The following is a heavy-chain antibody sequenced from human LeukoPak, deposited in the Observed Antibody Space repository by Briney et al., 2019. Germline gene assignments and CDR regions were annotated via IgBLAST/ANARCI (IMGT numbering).Heavy chain of an antibody. V-gene: IGHV4-34*01. D-gene: IGHD3-3*01. J-gene: IGHJ4*02. CDR3: ARGPAYLITIFGVVTTPVDY. Sequence: SETLSLTCAVYGGSFSGYYWSWLRQPPGKGLEWIGEINHSGSTNYNPSLKSRVTISVDTSKNQFSLKLSSVPAADTAVYYCARGPAYLITIFGVVTTPVDYWGQGTLGTVSS. CDR2: INHSGST. CDR1: GGSFSGYY.